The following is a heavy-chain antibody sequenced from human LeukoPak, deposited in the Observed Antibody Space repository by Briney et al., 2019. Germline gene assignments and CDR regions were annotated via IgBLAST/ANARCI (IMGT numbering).Heavy chain of an antibody. D-gene: IGHD3-22*01. CDR1: GFTFSDHY. J-gene: IGHJ4*02. CDR3: ARGAYYYDSSGYGPVDY. V-gene: IGHV3-72*01. CDR2: XXXXANSYTT. Sequence: GGSLRLSCAASGFTFSDHYMDWVRQAPGKGLEXXXXXXXXANSYTTEYAASVKGRFTISRDDSKNSLYLKMNSLKTEDTAVYYCARGAYYYDSSGYGPVDYWGQGTLVTVSS.